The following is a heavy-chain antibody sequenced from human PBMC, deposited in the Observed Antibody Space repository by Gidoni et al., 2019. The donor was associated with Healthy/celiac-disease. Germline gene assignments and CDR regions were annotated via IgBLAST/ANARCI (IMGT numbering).Heavy chain of an antibody. CDR1: GGSISSGGYY. J-gene: IGHJ5*02. D-gene: IGHD3-22*01. CDR3: ASTPSSGYYYNWFDP. CDR2: IYYSGST. Sequence: QVQLQESGPGLVKPSQTLSLTCTLSGGSISSGGYYWSWIRQYPGKGLEWIGYIYYSGSTYYDPSLKSLVTISVDTSKNQFSLKLSSVTAADTAVYYCASTPSSGYYYNWFDPWDQGTLVTVSS. V-gene: IGHV4-31*01.